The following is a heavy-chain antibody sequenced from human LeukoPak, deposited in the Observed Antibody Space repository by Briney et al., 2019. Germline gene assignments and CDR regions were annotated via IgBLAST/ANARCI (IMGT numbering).Heavy chain of an antibody. J-gene: IGHJ5*02. V-gene: IGHV6-1*01. D-gene: IGHD2-2*01. Sequence: SQTLSLTCAISGDSVSSNSVWNWIRQSPSRGLEWLGRTYYRSTWYNDYAVSVRGRITVNPDTSKNQFSLHLNSVTPEDTAVYYCARGLTQYDCFDPWGQGILVTVSS. CDR3: ARGLTQYDCFDP. CDR2: TYYRSTWYN. CDR1: GDSVSSNSV.